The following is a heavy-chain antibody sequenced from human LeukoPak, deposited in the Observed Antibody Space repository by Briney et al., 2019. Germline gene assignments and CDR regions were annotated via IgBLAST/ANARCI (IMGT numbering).Heavy chain of an antibody. J-gene: IGHJ6*03. CDR3: ARRGTIRYYYYYYMDV. CDR2: IYHSGST. CDR1: GYSISSGYY. D-gene: IGHD5-12*01. Sequence: PSETLSLTCTVSGYSISSGYYWGWIRQPPGKGLEWIGSIYHSGSTYYNPSLKSRVTISVDTSKNQFSLKLSSVTAADTAVYYCARRGTIRYYYYYYMDVWGKGTTVTISS. V-gene: IGHV4-38-2*02.